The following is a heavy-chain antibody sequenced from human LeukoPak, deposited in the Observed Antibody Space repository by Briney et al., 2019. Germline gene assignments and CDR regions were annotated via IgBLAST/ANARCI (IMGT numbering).Heavy chain of an antibody. J-gene: IGHJ6*03. Sequence: QPGGSLRLSCAASGFTFDDYTMHWVRQAPGKGLEWVSLISWDGGSTYYADSVKGRFTISRDNSKNSLYLQMNSLRTEDTALYYCAKNGGLKAAAGQTYYYYYYMDVWGKGTTVTVSS. V-gene: IGHV3-43*01. CDR2: ISWDGGST. CDR1: GFTFDDYT. CDR3: AKNGGLKAAAGQTYYYYYYMDV. D-gene: IGHD6-13*01.